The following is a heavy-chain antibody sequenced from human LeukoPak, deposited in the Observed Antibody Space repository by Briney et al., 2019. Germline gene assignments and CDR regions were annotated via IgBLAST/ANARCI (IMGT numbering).Heavy chain of an antibody. D-gene: IGHD3-9*01. V-gene: IGHV4-34*01. CDR2: INHSGST. CDR1: CGSFSGYY. Sequence: SETLSLTCAVYCGSFSGYYWSWIRQPPGKGLEWIGEINHSGSTNYNPSLKSRVTISVDTSKSQFSLKLSSVTAADTAVYYCARGVRLRYFDWLSRKPYSFDYWGQGTLVTVSS. J-gene: IGHJ4*02. CDR3: ARGVRLRYFDWLSRKPYSFDY.